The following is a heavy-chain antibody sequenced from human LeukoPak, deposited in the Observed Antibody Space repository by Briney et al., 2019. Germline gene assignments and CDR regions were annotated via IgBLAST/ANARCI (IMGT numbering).Heavy chain of an antibody. J-gene: IGHJ6*02. Sequence: GGSLRLSCAASGFTFSSYWMHWVRQAPGKGLVWVSRINSDGSSTSYADSVKGRFTISRDNAKNTLYLQMNSLRAEDTAVYYCAREYCGGDCYSGYYYGMDVWGQGTTVTVSS. CDR1: GFTFSSYW. CDR3: AREYCGGDCYSGYYYGMDV. CDR2: INSDGSST. V-gene: IGHV3-74*01. D-gene: IGHD2-21*02.